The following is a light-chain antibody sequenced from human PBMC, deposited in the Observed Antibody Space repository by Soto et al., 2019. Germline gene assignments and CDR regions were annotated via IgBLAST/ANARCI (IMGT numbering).Light chain of an antibody. V-gene: IGLV2-14*01. J-gene: IGLJ2*01. CDR2: EVD. CDR1: ISDVGGYNY. Sequence: QSVLTQPASVSGSPGQSITISCTGTISDVGGYNYVSWYQQHPGKAPKLMIYEVDSRPSGVSNRFSGSKSGNTASLTISGLQAEDEADDYCSSCTSGNTVVFGGGTKLTVL. CDR3: SSCTSGNTVV.